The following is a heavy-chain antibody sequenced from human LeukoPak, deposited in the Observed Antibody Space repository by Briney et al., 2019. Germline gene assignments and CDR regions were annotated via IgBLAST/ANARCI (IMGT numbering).Heavy chain of an antibody. CDR3: ARGQVPHPTCLYYYYYYMDV. J-gene: IGHJ6*03. CDR1: GGSFSGYY. CDR2: INHSGST. Sequence: PSETLSLTCAVYGGSFSGYYWSWIRQPPGKGLEWIGEINHSGSTNYNPSLKSRVTISVDTSKNQFSLKLSSVTAADTAVYYCARGQVPHPTCLYYYYYYMDVWGKGTTVTVSS. D-gene: IGHD2-2*01. V-gene: IGHV4-34*01.